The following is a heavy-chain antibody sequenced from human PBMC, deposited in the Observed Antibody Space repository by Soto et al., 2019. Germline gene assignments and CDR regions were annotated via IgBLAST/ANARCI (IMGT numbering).Heavy chain of an antibody. CDR1: GGTFSSYA. J-gene: IGHJ6*02. D-gene: IGHD3-3*01. CDR3: ARELRFLEWLLYDYYYGMDV. V-gene: IGHV1-46*01. Sequence: GASVKVSCKASGGTFSSYAISWVRQAPGQGLEWMGIVNPSGGSTSYAQKFQGRVTMTRDTSTSTVYMELSSLRSEDTAVYYCARELRFLEWLLYDYYYGMDVWGQGTTVTVSS. CDR2: VNPSGGST.